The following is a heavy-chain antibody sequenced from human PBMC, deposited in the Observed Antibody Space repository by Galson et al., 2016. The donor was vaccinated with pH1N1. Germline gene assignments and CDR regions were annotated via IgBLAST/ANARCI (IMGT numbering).Heavy chain of an antibody. V-gene: IGHV1-2*02. D-gene: IGHD3-9*01. J-gene: IGHJ4*02. CDR2: IDPNSGTT. CDR1: GYNFNVYY. CDR3: ARILRTLVFDY. Sequence: SVKVSCKASGYNFNVYYMHWVRQAPGQGLQWMGWIDPNSGTTYYAQKFQGRVTMTRDTSISTAYMELSRPTSDDTALYYCARILRTLVFDYWGQGTLVTVSS.